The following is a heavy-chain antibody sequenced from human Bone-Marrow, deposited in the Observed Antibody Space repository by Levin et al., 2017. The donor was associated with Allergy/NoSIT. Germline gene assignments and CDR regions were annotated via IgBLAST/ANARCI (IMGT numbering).Heavy chain of an antibody. D-gene: IGHD3-3*01. CDR1: GDSVSSNSAA. V-gene: IGHV6-1*01. Sequence: ASETLSLTCAISGDSVSSNSAAWNWIRQSPSRGLEWLGRTYYRSKWYNDYAVSVKSRITINPDTSKNQFSLQLNSVTPEDTAVYYCARVALGSYYDFWSGYQGGWFDPWGQGTLVTVSS. CDR2: TYYRSKWYN. J-gene: IGHJ5*02. CDR3: ARVALGSYYDFWSGYQGGWFDP.